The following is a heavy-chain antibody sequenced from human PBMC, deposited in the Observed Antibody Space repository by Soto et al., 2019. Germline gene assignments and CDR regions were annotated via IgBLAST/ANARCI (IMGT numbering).Heavy chain of an antibody. J-gene: IGHJ6*02. CDR2: IIPMFGTA. D-gene: IGHD5-18*01. Sequence: QVQLVQSGAEVKKPGSSVKVSCKASAGTFRSYAISWVRQAPGQGLEWMGGIIPMFGTANYAQKFQGRVTITADESTSTAYMELSSLGSEDTAVYYCASTVYSSGLYHHGMDAWGQGTTGTVSS. CDR1: AGTFRSYA. V-gene: IGHV1-69*12. CDR3: ASTVYSSGLYHHGMDA.